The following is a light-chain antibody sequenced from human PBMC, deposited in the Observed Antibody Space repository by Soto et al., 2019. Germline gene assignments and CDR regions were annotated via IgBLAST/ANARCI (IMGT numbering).Light chain of an antibody. J-gene: IGLJ1*01. Sequence: QSVLTKPPSVSGAPGQRGTISCTGSSTNIGAGYEAPWYQQVPGTAPKLLIYENTNRPSGVPDRFSGSKSGTSASLAITGLQAEDEAEYYCQSYDSSLSGYVFGTGTKLTVL. CDR3: QSYDSSLSGYV. V-gene: IGLV1-40*01. CDR1: STNIGAGYE. CDR2: ENT.